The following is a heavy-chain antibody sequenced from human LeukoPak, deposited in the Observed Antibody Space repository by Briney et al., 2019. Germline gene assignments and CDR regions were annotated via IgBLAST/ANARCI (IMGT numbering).Heavy chain of an antibody. J-gene: IGHJ4*02. Sequence: ALVKVSCKASGGTFSSYAISWVRQAPGQGLEWMGGIIPIFGTANYAQKFQGRVTITADESTSTAYMELSSLRSEDTAVYYCARVRGHYDFWSGYYWDYFDYWGQGTLVTVSS. D-gene: IGHD3-3*01. CDR2: IIPIFGTA. CDR3: ARVRGHYDFWSGYYWDYFDY. CDR1: GGTFSSYA. V-gene: IGHV1-69*01.